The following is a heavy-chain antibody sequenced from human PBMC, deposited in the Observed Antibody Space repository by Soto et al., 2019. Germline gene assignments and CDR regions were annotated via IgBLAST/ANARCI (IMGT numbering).Heavy chain of an antibody. CDR2: VSDSGGAT. CDR3: AKDRQSHSTIFGVVVVTPFDN. D-gene: IGHD3-3*01. CDR1: GFTFSSYA. V-gene: IGHV3-23*01. Sequence: GGSLRLSCAASGFTFSSYAMSWVRQAPGKGLEWVSTVSDSGGATYYADSVKGRFTISRDNSKNTLYLQMNSLRAEDTAVYYCAKDRQSHSTIFGVVVVTPFDNWGQGTLVTVSS. J-gene: IGHJ4*02.